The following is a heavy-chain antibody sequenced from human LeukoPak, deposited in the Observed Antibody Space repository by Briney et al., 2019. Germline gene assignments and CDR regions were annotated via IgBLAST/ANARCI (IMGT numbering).Heavy chain of an antibody. D-gene: IGHD1-26*01. J-gene: IGHJ4*02. CDR2: IWYDGSNK. CDR1: GFTFSSYG. CDR3: ARMVGATAYYFDY. Sequence: PGGSLRLSCAASGFTFSSYGMHWVRQAPGKGLEWVAVIWYDGSNKYYADSVKGRFTISRDNSKNTLYLQMNSRRAEDTAVYYCARMVGATAYYFDYWGQGTLVTVSS. V-gene: IGHV3-33*01.